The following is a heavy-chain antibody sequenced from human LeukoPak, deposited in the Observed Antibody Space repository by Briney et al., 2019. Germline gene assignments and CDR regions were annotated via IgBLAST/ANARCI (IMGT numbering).Heavy chain of an antibody. D-gene: IGHD3-10*01. CDR1: GGTFSSYA. J-gene: IGHJ6*02. CDR3: AREYLVRGVDPDYYYYGMDV. CDR2: IIPIFGTA. V-gene: IGHV1-69*13. Sequence: SVKVSCKASGGTFSSYAISWVRQAPGQGLEWMGGIIPIFGTANYAQKFQGRVTITADESTSAAYMELSSLRSEDTAVYYCAREYLVRGVDPDYYYYGMDVWGQGTTVTVSS.